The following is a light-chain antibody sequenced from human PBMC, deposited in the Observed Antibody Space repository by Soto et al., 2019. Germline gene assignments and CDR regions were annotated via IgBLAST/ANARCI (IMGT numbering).Light chain of an antibody. V-gene: IGKV1-39*01. CDR3: QQSYSTPIT. J-gene: IGKJ5*01. CDR1: QSISSY. Sequence: DIQMTQSPSSLYASVGDRVTITCRASQSISSYLNWYQQKPGKAPKLLIYAASSLQSGVPTKFNGSGSGTHFTLTISSVQPEDFATYYCQQSYSTPITFGQGTRLEIK. CDR2: AAS.